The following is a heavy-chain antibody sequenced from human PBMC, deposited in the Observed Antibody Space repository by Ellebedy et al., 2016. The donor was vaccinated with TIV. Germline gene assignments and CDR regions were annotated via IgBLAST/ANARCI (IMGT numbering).Heavy chain of an antibody. V-gene: IGHV1-18*01. D-gene: IGHD4-23*01. CDR1: GYTFTSFG. CDR3: ARDPRGTTVVLPFDP. J-gene: IGHJ5*02. CDR2: IGTYSGHT. Sequence: AASVKVSCKASGYTFTSFGITWVRHAPGQGPEWMGWIGTYSGHTNYARKFQGRVTMTTDTFTSTAYMELRSLTSDDTAVYYCARDPRGTTVVLPFDPWGQGTLVTVSS.